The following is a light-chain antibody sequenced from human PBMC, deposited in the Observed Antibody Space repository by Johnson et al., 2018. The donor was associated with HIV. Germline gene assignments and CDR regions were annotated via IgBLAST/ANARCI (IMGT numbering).Light chain of an antibody. J-gene: IGLJ1*01. CDR1: GSNIGNNY. V-gene: IGLV1-51*01. Sequence: QSVLTQPPSVSAAPGQKVTISCSGSGSNIGNNYVSWYQQLPGSAPKLLIYDNNKRSSGIPDRFSGSKSGTSATLGITGLQTGDEADYYCGTWDSNLSAYVFGTGTKVTVL. CDR2: DNN. CDR3: GTWDSNLSAYV.